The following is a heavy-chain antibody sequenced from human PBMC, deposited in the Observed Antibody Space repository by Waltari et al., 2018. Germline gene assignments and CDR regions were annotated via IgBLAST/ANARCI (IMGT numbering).Heavy chain of an antibody. CDR3: ARGPYVRISKWELLEDGGRGVLNFDY. V-gene: IGHV1-3*03. J-gene: IGHJ4*02. CDR1: GYTFTSYA. D-gene: IGHD1-26*01. Sequence: QVQLVQSGAEVKKPGASVKVSCKASGYTFTSYAMHLVRQAPGQRLEWMGWINAGNGNTKYSQDFQGRVTITRDTSASTAYMELSSLRSEDMAVYYCARGPYVRISKWELLEDGGRGVLNFDYWGQGTLVTVSS. CDR2: INAGNGNT.